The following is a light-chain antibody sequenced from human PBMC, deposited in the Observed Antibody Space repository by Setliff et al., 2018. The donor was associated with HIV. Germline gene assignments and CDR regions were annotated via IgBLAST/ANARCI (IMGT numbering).Light chain of an antibody. V-gene: IGLV2-11*01. CDR2: DVD. J-gene: IGLJ1*01. CDR3: CSHAGTSFV. Sequence: QSVLSQPRSVSGPPGQSVTISCTGSSSDVGDYSYVSWYQQHPGKAPKVIIYDVDKRPSGVPARFSASRSGTTASLTISGLQADDEADYYCCSHAGTSFVFGIGTKGTVL. CDR1: SSDVGDYSY.